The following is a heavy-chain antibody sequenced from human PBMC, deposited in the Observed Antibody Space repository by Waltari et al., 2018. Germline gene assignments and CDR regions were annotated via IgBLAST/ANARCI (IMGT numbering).Heavy chain of an antibody. V-gene: IGHV1-2*06. J-gene: IGHJ4*02. CDR3: ARWDYGDYDNSDY. CDR1: GYTFTGNF. Sequence: QVQLVQSGAEVKKPGASVKVSCKAFGYTFTGNFMHWVRQAPGQGLEWMGRINPNTGVTNYAQKFQGRVTMTRDTSISTAYMELSRLRSDDTAVYFCARWDYGDYDNSDYWGQGTLVTVSA. CDR2: INPNTGVT. D-gene: IGHD4-17*01.